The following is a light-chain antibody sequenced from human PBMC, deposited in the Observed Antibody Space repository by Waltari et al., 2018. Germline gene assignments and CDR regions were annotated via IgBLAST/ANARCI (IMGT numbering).Light chain of an antibody. CDR3: QQYYDIPWT. Sequence: DIQMTQSPSSLSASVGDRVTITCRASQSISIYLNWYQQTPGKAPKLLISAASSLQSGVPSRFSGSGSGTTFTLTISSLQAEDVAVYYCQQYYDIPWTFGQGTKVEIK. CDR1: QSISIY. J-gene: IGKJ1*01. V-gene: IGKV1-39*01. CDR2: AAS.